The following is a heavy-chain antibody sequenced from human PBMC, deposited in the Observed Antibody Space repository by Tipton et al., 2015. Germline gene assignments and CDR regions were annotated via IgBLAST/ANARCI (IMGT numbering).Heavy chain of an antibody. CDR2: VYHSGST. CDR3: ARLIKPTFLTGRPDSWCDL. Sequence: TLSLTCSVSGDSITTNGYYWGWIRQPPGKGLELIGSVYHSGSTSPNPSLKSRVDISGDTTKNQFSLKLNSVTASDTAVYYCARLIKPTFLTGRPDSWCDLWGQGSLVTVSS. D-gene: IGHD3-9*01. CDR1: GDSITTNGYY. J-gene: IGHJ5*02. V-gene: IGHV4-39*01.